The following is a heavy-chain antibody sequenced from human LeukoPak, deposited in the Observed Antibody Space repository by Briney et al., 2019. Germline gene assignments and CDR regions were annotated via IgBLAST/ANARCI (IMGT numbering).Heavy chain of an antibody. Sequence: ASVKVSCKASGYTFTSYYMHWVRQAPGQGLEWMGIINPSGGSTSYAQKFQGRVTMTRDTSTSTVYMELSSLRSEDTAAYYCARGAGDYYDSSGYYSNYFDYWGQGTLVTVSS. CDR2: INPSGGST. J-gene: IGHJ4*02. CDR1: GYTFTSYY. CDR3: ARGAGDYYDSSGYYSNYFDY. D-gene: IGHD3-22*01. V-gene: IGHV1-46*01.